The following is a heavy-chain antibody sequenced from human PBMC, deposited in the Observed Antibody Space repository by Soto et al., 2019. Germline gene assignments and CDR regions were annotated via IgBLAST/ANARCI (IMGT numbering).Heavy chain of an antibody. D-gene: IGHD3-10*01. CDR3: ARVPLNVLLWVGEPTLDY. J-gene: IGHJ4*02. CDR2: ISAYNGNT. Sequence: ASVKVSCKASGYTFTSYGISWVRQAPGQGLEWMGWISAYNGNTNYAQKLQGRVTMTTDTSTSTAYMELRSLRSDDTAVYYCARVPLNVLLWVGEPTLDYWGQGTLVTVSS. CDR1: GYTFTSYG. V-gene: IGHV1-18*01.